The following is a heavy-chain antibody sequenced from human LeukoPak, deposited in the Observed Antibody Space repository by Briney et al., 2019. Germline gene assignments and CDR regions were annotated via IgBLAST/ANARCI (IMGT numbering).Heavy chain of an antibody. V-gene: IGHV1-18*01. D-gene: IGHD4/OR15-4a*01. CDR2: ISGYNGNT. CDR3: ARDGRGLWLRGYFDY. J-gene: IGHJ4*02. CDR1: GYSFVGYG. Sequence: GASVKVSCKASGYSFVGYGISWVRQAPGQGLEWMGWISGYNGNTNYAQKFQGRVTMTTDRATSTAFMELRSLRSEDTAVYYCARDGRGLWLRGYFDYWGQGTLVTVSS.